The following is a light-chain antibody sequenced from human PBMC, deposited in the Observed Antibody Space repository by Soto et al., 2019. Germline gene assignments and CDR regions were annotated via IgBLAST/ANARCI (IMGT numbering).Light chain of an antibody. Sequence: DIQMTQSPTSLSASVGDRVTITCRARQSISSSLNWYQQKPGKAPKLLIHAASSLQTGVPSRFSGSGSGTDVALTTSSLQSEDFATYYCQQSYNTPYTFGQGTKLEIK. CDR1: QSISSS. CDR2: AAS. V-gene: IGKV1-39*01. J-gene: IGKJ2*01. CDR3: QQSYNTPYT.